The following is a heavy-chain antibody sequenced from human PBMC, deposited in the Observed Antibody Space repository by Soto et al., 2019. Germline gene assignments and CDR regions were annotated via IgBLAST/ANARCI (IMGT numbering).Heavy chain of an antibody. V-gene: IGHV1-69*06. Sequence: QVQLVQSGAEVKKPGSSVKVSCKASGGTFSSYAISWVRQAPGQGLEWMGGIIPIFGTANYAQKFQGRVTITRDTSISTAYMELSRLRSDDTAVYYCARAPPNYGSGKSLDYWGQGTLVTVSS. J-gene: IGHJ4*02. CDR3: ARAPPNYGSGKSLDY. CDR1: GGTFSSYA. D-gene: IGHD3-10*01. CDR2: IIPIFGTA.